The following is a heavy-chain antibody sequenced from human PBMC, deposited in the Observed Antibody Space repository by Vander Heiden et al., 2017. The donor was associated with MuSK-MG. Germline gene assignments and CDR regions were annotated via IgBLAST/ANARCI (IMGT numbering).Heavy chain of an antibody. CDR3: ARDESSGYLHFDY. CDR2: IWYDGTNK. CDR1: GFTFNSFG. V-gene: IGHV3-33*01. J-gene: IGHJ4*02. Sequence: VQLAESGGGVVQPGRSLRLSCAASGFTFNSFGMHWVRQAPGEGLEWVAVIWYDGTNKYYADSVKGRFTISRDNSKNTLYLQMNSLRAEDTAVYYCARDESSGYLHFDYWGQGTLVTVSS. D-gene: IGHD3-22*01.